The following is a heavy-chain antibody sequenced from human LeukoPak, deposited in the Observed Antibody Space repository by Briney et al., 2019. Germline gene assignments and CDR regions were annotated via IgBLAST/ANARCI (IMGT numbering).Heavy chain of an antibody. CDR3: ARQLTYYDSSGYCFDY. Sequence: GESLKISWKGSGYSFTSYWIGWVRQMPGKGLEWMGIIYPGDSDTRYSTSFQGQVTISADKSISTAYLQWSSLKASDTAMYYCARQLTYYDSSGYCFDYWGQGTLVTVSS. D-gene: IGHD3-22*01. CDR1: GYSFTSYW. J-gene: IGHJ4*02. V-gene: IGHV5-51*01. CDR2: IYPGDSDT.